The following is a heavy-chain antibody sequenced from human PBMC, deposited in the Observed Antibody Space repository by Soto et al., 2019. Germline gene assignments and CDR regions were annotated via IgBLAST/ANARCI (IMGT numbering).Heavy chain of an antibody. V-gene: IGHV1-2*02. D-gene: IGHD6-6*01. CDR1: GYTFTGYY. CDR2: INPNSGGT. CDR3: ARDPFAARKYYGMDV. J-gene: IGHJ6*02. Sequence: ASVKVSCKASGYTFTGYYMHWVRQAPGQGLEWMGWINPNSGGTNYAQKFQGRVTMTRDTSISTAYMELSRLRSDDTAVYYCARDPFAARKYYGMDVWGQGTTVTVSS.